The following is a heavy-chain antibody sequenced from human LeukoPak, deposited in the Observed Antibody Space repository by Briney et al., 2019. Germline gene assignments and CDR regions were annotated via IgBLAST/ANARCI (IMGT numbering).Heavy chain of an antibody. CDR1: GGSISSSSYY. CDR3: ARTRKRGGLNMGYFDY. D-gene: IGHD1-14*01. CDR2: IYYSGST. Sequence: SETLSLTCPVAGGSISSSSYYWGWIRQPPGKGLEWIGRIYYSGSTYYNRSLNSRVTISVDTSKNQFSLKLSSVTAADTAVYYCARTRKRGGLNMGYFDYWGQGTLVTVSS. V-gene: IGHV4-39*01. J-gene: IGHJ4*02.